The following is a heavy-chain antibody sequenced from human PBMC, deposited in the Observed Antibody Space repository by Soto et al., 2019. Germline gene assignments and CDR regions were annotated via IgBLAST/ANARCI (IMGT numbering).Heavy chain of an antibody. V-gene: IGHV3-30-3*01. Sequence: QVKLVESGGGVVQPGRSLRLSCAASGFTFSSYAMHWVRQAPGKGLEWVAVISYDGSNKYYADSVKGRFTISRDNSKNTLYLQMNSLRAEDTAVYYCAREGTGTTWGGYFDYWGQGTLVTVSS. J-gene: IGHJ4*02. CDR3: AREGTGTTWGGYFDY. D-gene: IGHD1-7*01. CDR1: GFTFSSYA. CDR2: ISYDGSNK.